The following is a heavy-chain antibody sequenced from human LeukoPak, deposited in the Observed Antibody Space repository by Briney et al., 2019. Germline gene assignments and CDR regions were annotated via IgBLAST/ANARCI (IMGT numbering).Heavy chain of an antibody. CDR3: AKDLRSLVGATDWFDP. V-gene: IGHV3-30*18. Sequence: GGSLRLSCAASGFTFSSYGMHWVRQAPGKGLEWVAVISYDGSNKYYADSVKGRLTISRDNSENTLYLQMNSLRAEDTAVYYCAKDLRSLVGATDWFDPWGQGTLVTVSS. CDR2: ISYDGSNK. CDR1: GFTFSSYG. D-gene: IGHD1-26*01. J-gene: IGHJ5*02.